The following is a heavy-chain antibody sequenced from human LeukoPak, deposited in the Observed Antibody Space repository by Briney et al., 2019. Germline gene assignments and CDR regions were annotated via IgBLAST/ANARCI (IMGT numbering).Heavy chain of an antibody. CDR1: RHIFTSYY. J-gene: IGHJ4*02. D-gene: IGHD6-13*01. CDR2: INPNNGGT. V-gene: IGHV1-2*02. CDR3: ARDRGSSWFADY. Sequence: ASVKVSCKASRHIFTSYYIHWVRQAPGQGLEWMGWINPNNGGTKYGKKFQGRVTMTSDTSISTAYMELSRLRYDDTAMYYCARDRGSSWFADYWGQGTLVTVSS.